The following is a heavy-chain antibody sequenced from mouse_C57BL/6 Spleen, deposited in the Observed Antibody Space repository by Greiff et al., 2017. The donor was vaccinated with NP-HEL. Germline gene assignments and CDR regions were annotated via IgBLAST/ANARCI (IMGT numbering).Heavy chain of an antibody. CDR1: GFNIKDDY. D-gene: IGHD1-1*01. Sequence: EVQLQQSGAELVRPGASVKLSCTASGFNIKDDYMHWVKQRPEQGLEWIGWIDPENGDTEYASKFQGKATITADTTSNTAYLQLSSLTSEDTAVYYCTTRLYGRAMDYWGQGTSVTVSS. CDR3: TTRLYGRAMDY. CDR2: IDPENGDT. V-gene: IGHV14-4*01. J-gene: IGHJ4*01.